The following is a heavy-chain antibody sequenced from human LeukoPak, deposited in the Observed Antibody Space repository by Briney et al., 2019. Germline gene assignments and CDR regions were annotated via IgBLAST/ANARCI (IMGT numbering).Heavy chain of an antibody. D-gene: IGHD3-10*01. CDR3: ASGSGSYFPGY. CDR1: GFTFSRNW. CDR2: INIDGSST. V-gene: IGHV3-74*01. Sequence: PAGSLRLSCAASGFTFSRNWMYWVRQGPGKGLVWVSRINIDGSSTSYADSVKGRFTISRDNAKNTLYLQMNSLRAEDTAVYYCASGSGSYFPGYWGQGTLVTVSS. J-gene: IGHJ4*02.